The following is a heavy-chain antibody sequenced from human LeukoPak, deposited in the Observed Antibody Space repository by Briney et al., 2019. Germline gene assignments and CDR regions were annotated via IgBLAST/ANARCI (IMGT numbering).Heavy chain of an antibody. Sequence: GGSLRLSCAASGFTFSSYAMSWVRQAPGKGLEWVSAISGSGGSTYYADSVKGRFTISRDDSKNTLYLQMNSLRAEDTAVYYCAKLGTGKWMIVVVTFDHWGQGTLVTVSS. CDR3: AKLGTGKWMIVVVTFDH. D-gene: IGHD3-22*01. CDR1: GFTFSSYA. CDR2: ISGSGGST. V-gene: IGHV3-23*01. J-gene: IGHJ4*02.